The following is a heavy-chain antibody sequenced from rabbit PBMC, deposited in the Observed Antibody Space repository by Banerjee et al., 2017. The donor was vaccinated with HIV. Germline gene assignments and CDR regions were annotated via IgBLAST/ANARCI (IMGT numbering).Heavy chain of an antibody. Sequence: QSFEESGGDLVKPGASLTLTCTASGFSFSATYYMCWVRQAPGKGLEWIACIYAGSSGRTYYASWAKGRFTISQTSTTTVTLQMTSLTAADTATYFCARDLAGVIGWNFGLWGQGTLVTVS. CDR2: IYAGSSGRT. CDR3: ARDLAGVIGWNFGL. V-gene: IGHV1S40*01. D-gene: IGHD4-1*01. CDR1: GFSFSATYY. J-gene: IGHJ3*01.